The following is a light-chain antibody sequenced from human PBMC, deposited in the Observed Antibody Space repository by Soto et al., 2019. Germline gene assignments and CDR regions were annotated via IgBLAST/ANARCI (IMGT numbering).Light chain of an antibody. J-gene: IGKJ2*01. Sequence: EVVLTQSPGTLSLSPGERATLSCRASQNVSGRYLTWYQQKPGQAPRRLIFGASSRASGTPDRFSGSGSGTDFTLTISRLEPEDFAVYYCQQYDTSSYTFGQGTKVEIK. CDR3: QQYDTSSYT. V-gene: IGKV3-20*01. CDR2: GAS. CDR1: QNVSGRY.